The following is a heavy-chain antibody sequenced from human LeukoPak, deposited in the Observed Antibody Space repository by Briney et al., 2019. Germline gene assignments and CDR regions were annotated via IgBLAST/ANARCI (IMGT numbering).Heavy chain of an antibody. Sequence: GGSLRLSCAASGFTFSSYAMSWVRQAPGKGLEWVSAISGSGGSTYYADSVKGRFTISRGNAKNTLYLQMSSLRAEDTAVYYCARGEQYYYDSSGYYYWGQGTLVTVSS. J-gene: IGHJ4*02. CDR3: ARGEQYYYDSSGYYY. D-gene: IGHD3-22*01. CDR2: ISGSGGST. CDR1: GFTFSSYA. V-gene: IGHV3-23*01.